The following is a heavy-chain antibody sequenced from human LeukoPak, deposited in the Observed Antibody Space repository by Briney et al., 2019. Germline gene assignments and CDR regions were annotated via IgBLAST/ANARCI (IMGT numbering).Heavy chain of an antibody. V-gene: IGHV3-7*01. CDR2: IKQDGTEK. Sequence: GGSLRLSCAASGFTFSTYWMSWVRQAPGKGLEWVANIKQDGTEKHYVDSVKGRFTISRDNAKNSVYLQMNSLRAEDTAVYYCARDRESSGYYYWGQGTLVTVSS. D-gene: IGHD3-22*01. CDR3: ARDRESSGYYY. CDR1: GFTFSTYW. J-gene: IGHJ4*02.